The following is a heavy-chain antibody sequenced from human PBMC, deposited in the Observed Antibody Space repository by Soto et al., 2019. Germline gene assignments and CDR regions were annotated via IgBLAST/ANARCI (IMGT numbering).Heavy chain of an antibody. J-gene: IGHJ5*02. CDR2: ISAYNGNT. Sequence: GASVQVSCNSSGYPFTSYGIIWVRQAPGQGLEWMGWISAYNGNTNYAQKLQGRVTMTTDTSTSTAYMELRSLRSDDTAVYYCARDEGAHAGGWFDPCGQGTLVTVSS. V-gene: IGHV1-18*01. D-gene: IGHD1-26*01. CDR3: ARDEGAHAGGWFDP. CDR1: GYPFTSYG.